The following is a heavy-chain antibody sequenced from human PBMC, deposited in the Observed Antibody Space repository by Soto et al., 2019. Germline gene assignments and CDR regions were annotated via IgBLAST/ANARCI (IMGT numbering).Heavy chain of an antibody. Sequence: GGSLRLSCAASGFTFNSYAMSWVRQAPGKGLEWVSTISGSSDSTYYTDSVKGRFTISRDNSRNTLYLQMNSLRAEDAALYYCAKSHTYNYDSLAFSGFDCWGQGTQVTVSS. CDR1: GFTFNSYA. CDR2: ISGSSDST. V-gene: IGHV3-23*01. CDR3: AKSHTYNYDSLAFSGFDC. D-gene: IGHD3-16*01. J-gene: IGHJ4*02.